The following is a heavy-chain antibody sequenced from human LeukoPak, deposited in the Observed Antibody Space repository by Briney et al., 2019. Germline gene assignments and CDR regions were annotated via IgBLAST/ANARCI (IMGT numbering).Heavy chain of an antibody. J-gene: IGHJ4*02. D-gene: IGHD3-3*01. CDR3: AKDRGYGGYYDFWSGYFSGGPGERELYYFDY. CDR2: ISGSGGST. Sequence: TGGSLRLFCAVSGFTFSSYAMRWVRQAPGKGREWVSDISGSGGSTYYADAVKGRFTISRDNSKNTLYLQMNSLRAEDKAVYYCAKDRGYGGYYDFWSGYFSGGPGERELYYFDYWGQGTLVTVSS. CDR1: GFTFSSYA. V-gene: IGHV3-23*01.